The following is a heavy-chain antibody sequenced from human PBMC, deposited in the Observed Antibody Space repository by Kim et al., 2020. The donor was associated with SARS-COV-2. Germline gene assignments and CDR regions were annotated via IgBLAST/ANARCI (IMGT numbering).Heavy chain of an antibody. Sequence: GGSLRLSCAASGFTFSSYEMNWVRQAPGKGLEWVSYISSSGSTIYYADSVKGRFTISRDNAKNSLYLQMNSLRAEDTAVYYCAHLGFGGGYYYGMDVWGQGTTVTVSS. CDR2: ISSSGSTI. CDR3: AHLGFGGGYYYGMDV. J-gene: IGHJ6*02. D-gene: IGHD3-10*01. CDR1: GFTFSSYE. V-gene: IGHV3-48*03.